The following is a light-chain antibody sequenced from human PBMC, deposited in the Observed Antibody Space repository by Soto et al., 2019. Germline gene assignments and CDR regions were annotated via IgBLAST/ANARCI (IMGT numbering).Light chain of an antibody. CDR2: NND. CDR1: SSNIGRNT. Sequence: QSVLTQPPSASGTPGQRVTISCSGSSSNIGRNTVNWFQQFPGTAPKLLIYNNDQRPSGVPDRISGSKSGTSASPAISGLQSEDEADYHCAAWDDTLNGHWVFGGGTKVTVL. V-gene: IGLV1-44*01. J-gene: IGLJ3*02. CDR3: AAWDDTLNGHWV.